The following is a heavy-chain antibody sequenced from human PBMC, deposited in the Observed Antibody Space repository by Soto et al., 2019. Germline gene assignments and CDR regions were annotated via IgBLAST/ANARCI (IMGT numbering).Heavy chain of an antibody. CDR3: ARVRRTPYYYYYMDV. CDR2: INHSGST. J-gene: IGHJ6*03. V-gene: IGHV4-34*01. CDR1: GGSFSGYY. Sequence: PSETLSLTSAVYGGSFSGYYWSWIRQPPGKGLEWIGEINHSGSTNYNPSLKSRVTISVDTSKNQSSLKLSSVTAADTAVYYCARVRRTPYYYYYMDVWGKGTTVTVSS.